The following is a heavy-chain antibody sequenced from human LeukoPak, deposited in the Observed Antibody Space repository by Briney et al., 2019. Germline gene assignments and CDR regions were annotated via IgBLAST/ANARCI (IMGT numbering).Heavy chain of an antibody. J-gene: IGHJ4*02. Sequence: GGSLRLSCAASGFTFDDYAMHWVRQAPGKGLEWVSGISWNSGSIGYADSVKGRFTISRDNAKNSLYLQMNSLRAEDTALYYCAKDMASVPAAPFDYWGQGTLVTVSS. CDR2: ISWNSGSI. V-gene: IGHV3-9*01. D-gene: IGHD2-2*01. CDR1: GFTFDDYA. CDR3: AKDMASVPAAPFDY.